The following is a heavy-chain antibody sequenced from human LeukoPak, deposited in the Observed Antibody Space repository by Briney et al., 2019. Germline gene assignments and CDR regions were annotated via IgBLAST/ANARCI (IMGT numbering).Heavy chain of an antibody. J-gene: IGHJ6*03. Sequence: SETLSLTCTVSGGSISSYYWSWIRQPPGKGLEWFGYIYDSGTTNYNPSLKSRVTVSIDTSKNQFSLKLSSVTAADTAVYFCARVSWFPGTSYYYMDVWGKGTTVTVSS. CDR1: GGSISSYY. V-gene: IGHV4-59*01. CDR3: ARVSWFPGTSYYYMDV. D-gene: IGHD1-1*01. CDR2: IYDSGTT.